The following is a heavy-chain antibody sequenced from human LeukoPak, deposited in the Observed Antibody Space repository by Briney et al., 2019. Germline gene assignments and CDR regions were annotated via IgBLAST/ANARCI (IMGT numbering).Heavy chain of an antibody. V-gene: IGHV6-1*01. CDR3: AGTGSYFRY. CDR2: TYYRSKWYY. CDR1: GDSVSSNSAT. J-gene: IGHJ4*02. Sequence: SQTLPLTCAISGDSVSSNSATWNWIRQSPSRGLEWLGRTYYRSKWYYDYALSVKSRISINPDTSKNQFSLQLNSVTPEDTAVYYCAGTGSYFRYWDQGTLVTVSS. D-gene: IGHD1-26*01.